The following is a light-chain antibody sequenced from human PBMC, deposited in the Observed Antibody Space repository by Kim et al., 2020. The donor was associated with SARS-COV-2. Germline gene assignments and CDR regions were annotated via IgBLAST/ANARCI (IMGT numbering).Light chain of an antibody. CDR3: HQSYGTPHT. J-gene: IGKJ2*01. CDR2: AAS. CDR1: RTVNNY. V-gene: IGKV1-39*01. Sequence: DIQMTQSPSSLSASVGDKVTITCRASRTVNNYVNWYQQKPGKAPKLLIYAASSLQSGVPSRFSGSGSGTDFTLTVTSLQPEDFATYYCHQSYGTPHTFGQGTKLEI.